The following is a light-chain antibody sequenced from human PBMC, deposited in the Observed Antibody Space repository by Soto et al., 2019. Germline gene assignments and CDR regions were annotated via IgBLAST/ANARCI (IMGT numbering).Light chain of an antibody. CDR3: AAWDDSLGGKV. V-gene: IGLV1-44*01. CDR2: SND. J-gene: IGLJ3*02. CDR1: TSNIGGNP. Sequence: QSVLTQPPSASGTPGQRVTISCSGSTSNIGGNPVSWYQQLPGTAPTLLIYSNDQRPSGVPDRFSGSKSGTSASLAISGLQCDDEADYYCAAWDDSLGGKVFGGGTKLTVL.